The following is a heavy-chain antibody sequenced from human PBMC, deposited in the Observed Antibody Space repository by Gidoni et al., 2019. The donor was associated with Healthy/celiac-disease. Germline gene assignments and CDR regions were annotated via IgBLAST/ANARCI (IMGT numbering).Heavy chain of an antibody. V-gene: IGHV3-21*01. Sequence: EVQLVESGGGLVKPGGSLRLSCAASGFTFSSYSMNWVRQAPGKGLEWVSSISSSSSYIYYADSVKGRFTISRDNAKNSLYLQMNSLRAEDTAVYYCTLRTVTTFDYWGQGTLVTVSS. CDR2: ISSSSSYI. CDR3: TLRTVTTFDY. J-gene: IGHJ4*02. CDR1: GFTFSSYS. D-gene: IGHD4-4*01.